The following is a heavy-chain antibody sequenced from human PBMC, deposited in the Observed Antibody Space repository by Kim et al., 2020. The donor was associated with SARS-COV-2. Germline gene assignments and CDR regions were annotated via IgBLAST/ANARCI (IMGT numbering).Heavy chain of an antibody. CDR2: ISGISSHI. J-gene: IGHJ6*02. Sequence: GGSLRLSCAASGFTFSTYDMNWVRQAPGKGLEWVSTISGISSHIYYADSVRGRFTISRDNAKTSVYLQMNNLRAEDTAVYYCARVHPPHRYNSMDVWGQG. V-gene: IGHV3-21*01. CDR1: GFTFSTYD. D-gene: IGHD3-16*02. CDR3: ARVHPPHRYNSMDV.